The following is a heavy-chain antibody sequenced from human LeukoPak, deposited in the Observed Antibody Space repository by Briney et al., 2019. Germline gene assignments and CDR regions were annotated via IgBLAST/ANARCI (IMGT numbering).Heavy chain of an antibody. Sequence: PGGSLRLSCAASGLTFSSYAMNWVRQAPGKGLGWVSGISGSGDRTYYADSVKGRFTISRDNSKNTLYLEMNSLRAEDTAVYHCAKDPRDSSSWYFDYWGQGTLVTVSS. D-gene: IGHD6-13*01. CDR1: GLTFSSYA. CDR3: AKDPRDSSSWYFDY. CDR2: ISGSGDRT. J-gene: IGHJ4*02. V-gene: IGHV3-23*01.